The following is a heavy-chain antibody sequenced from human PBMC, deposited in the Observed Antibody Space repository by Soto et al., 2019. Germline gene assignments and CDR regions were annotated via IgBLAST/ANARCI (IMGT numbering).Heavy chain of an antibody. CDR2: IYYSGST. D-gene: IGHD3-10*01. CDR3: ASGRGGYYYAMDV. J-gene: IGHJ6*02. CDR1: GDSISSYY. V-gene: IGHV4-59*12. Sequence: PSETLSLTCTVSGDSISSYYWSWIRQPPGKGLEWIGYIYYSGSTNYNPSLKSRVTISVDTSKNQFSLKLSSVTAADTAVYYCASGRGGYYYAMDVWGQGTTVTVSS.